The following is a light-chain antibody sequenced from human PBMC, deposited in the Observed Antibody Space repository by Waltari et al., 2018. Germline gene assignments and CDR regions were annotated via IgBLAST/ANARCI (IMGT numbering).Light chain of an antibody. CDR2: DVS. Sequence: QSALTQPASVSGSPGQSITISCTGTSSDVGGHNSVSWYQQHPGKAPKIMISDVSYRPSGVSNRFSGSKSGNTASLTISGLQAEDEADYYCCSYTSINTLYVFGTGTKVTVL. CDR3: CSYTSINTLYV. V-gene: IGLV2-14*01. J-gene: IGLJ1*01. CDR1: SSDVGGHNS.